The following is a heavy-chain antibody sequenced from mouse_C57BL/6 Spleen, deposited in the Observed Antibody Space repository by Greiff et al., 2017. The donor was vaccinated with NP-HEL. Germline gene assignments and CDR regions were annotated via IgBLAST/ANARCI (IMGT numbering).Heavy chain of an antibody. CDR3: ARRPFDY. CDR2: INPSTGGT. CDR1: GYSFTGYY. J-gene: IGHJ2*01. V-gene: IGHV1-42*01. Sequence: VQLQQSGPELVKPGASVKISCKASGYSFTGYYMNWVKQSPEKSLEWIGEINPSTGGTTYNQKFKAKATLTVDKSSSTAYMQLKSLTSEDSAVYYCARRPFDYWGQGTTLTVSS.